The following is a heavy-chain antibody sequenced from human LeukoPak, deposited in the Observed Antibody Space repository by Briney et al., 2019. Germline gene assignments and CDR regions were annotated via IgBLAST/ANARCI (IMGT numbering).Heavy chain of an antibody. Sequence: GGSLRLSCAASGFTFSSYAMSWVRQAPGKGLEWVAFIRYDGSNKYYADSVKGRFTISRDNSKNTLYLQMNSARAEDTAVYYCAKADTAHYYFDYWGQGTLVTVSS. CDR2: IRYDGSNK. CDR1: GFTFSSYA. D-gene: IGHD5-18*01. J-gene: IGHJ4*02. CDR3: AKADTAHYYFDY. V-gene: IGHV3-30*02.